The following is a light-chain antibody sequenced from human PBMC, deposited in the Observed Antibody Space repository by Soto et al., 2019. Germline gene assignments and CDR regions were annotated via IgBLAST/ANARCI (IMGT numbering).Light chain of an antibody. CDR2: DAS. Sequence: EIVLTQSPATLSLSPGERATLSCRASQSVTTYLNWYQHKPGQAPRLLIYDASYRATGVPARFSGSGSGTDFTLTISSLGPEDCDVYYCQRRARWVTSGGGTTGDI. CDR1: QSVTTY. CDR3: QRRARWVT. V-gene: IGKV3-11*01. J-gene: IGKJ4*01.